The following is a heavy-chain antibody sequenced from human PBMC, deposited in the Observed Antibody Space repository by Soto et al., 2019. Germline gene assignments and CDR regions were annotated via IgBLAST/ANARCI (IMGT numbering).Heavy chain of an antibody. CDR3: ARHGGMAGQPYYFDY. Sequence: GESLKISCKGSGYSFTSYLIGWVRQMPGKGLEWMGIIYPGDSDTRYSPSFQGQVTISADKSISTAYLQWSSLKASDTAMYYCARHGGMAGQPYYFDYWGQGTLVTVSS. D-gene: IGHD6-19*01. CDR2: IYPGDSDT. CDR1: GYSFTSYL. V-gene: IGHV5-51*01. J-gene: IGHJ4*02.